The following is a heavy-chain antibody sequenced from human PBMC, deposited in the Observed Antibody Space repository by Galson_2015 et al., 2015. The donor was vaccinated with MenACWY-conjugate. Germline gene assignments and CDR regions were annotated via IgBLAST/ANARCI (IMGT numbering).Heavy chain of an antibody. CDR3: ARDRTYRDGNAYYDVFDV. Sequence: KGLEWVANIKGDGSVKYYVDSVKGRFTISRDNAQNSLYLQMNSLRAEDTAVYHCARDRTYRDGNAYYDVFDVWGQGTMVTVSS. J-gene: IGHJ3*01. V-gene: IGHV3-7*03. CDR2: IKGDGSVK. D-gene: IGHD3-16*01.